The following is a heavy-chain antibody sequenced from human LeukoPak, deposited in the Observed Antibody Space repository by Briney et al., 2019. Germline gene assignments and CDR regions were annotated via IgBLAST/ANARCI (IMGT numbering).Heavy chain of an antibody. J-gene: IGHJ4*03. CDR3: ARGPTISETGYFDY. D-gene: IGHD1-1*01. CDR1: GGSFSSYY. CDR2: INHRGDT. V-gene: IGHV4-34*01. Sequence: SETLSLTCAVYGGSFSSYYWSWIRQSPGKGLEWIAEINHRGDTNYNPSVKSRVTISVDTSKNQFSLKVTSLTAADTAVYYCARGPTISETGYFDYWGQGTLVPVSS.